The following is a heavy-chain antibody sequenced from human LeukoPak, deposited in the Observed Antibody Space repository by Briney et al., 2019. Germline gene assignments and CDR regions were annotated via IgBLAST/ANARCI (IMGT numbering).Heavy chain of an antibody. V-gene: IGHV1-18*04. CDR3: ARGLMSAVGVGYFDY. Sequence: ASVKVSCKASGYTFTSYGISWVRQAPGQGLEWMGWISAYNGNTNYAQKLQGRVTMTTDTSTSTAYMELSRLKSDDTAVYYCARGLMSAVGVGYFDYWGQGTLVTVSS. J-gene: IGHJ4*02. D-gene: IGHD1-26*01. CDR1: GYTFTSYG. CDR2: ISAYNGNT.